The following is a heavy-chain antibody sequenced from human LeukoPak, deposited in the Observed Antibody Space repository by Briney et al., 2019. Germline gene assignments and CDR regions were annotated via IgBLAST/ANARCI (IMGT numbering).Heavy chain of an antibody. CDR1: GFTFSSYG. J-gene: IGHJ5*02. V-gene: IGHV3-33*01. CDR2: IWYDGSNK. Sequence: PGGSLRLSCAASGFTFSSYGMHWVRQAPGKGLEWVAVIWYDGSNKYYADSVKGRFTISRDNSRNRLYLQMNSLRAEDTAVYYCARDDYYDSSGPGAWGQGTLVTVSS. CDR3: ARDDYYDSSGPGA. D-gene: IGHD3-22*01.